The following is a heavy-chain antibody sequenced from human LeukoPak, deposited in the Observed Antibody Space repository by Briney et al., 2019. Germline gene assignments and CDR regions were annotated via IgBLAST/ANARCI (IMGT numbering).Heavy chain of an antibody. CDR2: INHSGST. CDR3: ARGPLSSSHLDY. D-gene: IGHD6-6*01. V-gene: IGHV4-34*01. Sequence: PSETLSLTCAVYGGSFSGYYWSWIRQPPGKGLEWIGEINHSGSTNYNPSLKSRVTISVDTSKNQFSLKLSSVTAADTAVYYCARGPLSSSHLDYWGQGTLVTVSS. CDR1: GGSFSGYY. J-gene: IGHJ4*02.